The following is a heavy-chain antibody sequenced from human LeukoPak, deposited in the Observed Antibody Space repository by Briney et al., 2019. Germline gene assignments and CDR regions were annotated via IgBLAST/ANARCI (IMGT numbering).Heavy chain of an antibody. V-gene: IGHV3-7*01. CDR2: IKADGGEK. Sequence: PGGSLRLSCAASGFTFSTYWMNWFRQTPGKGLEWVAKIKADGGEKDHVASVKGRFTISRDNAKNSLYLQMNSLRVEDTAVYYCASDFYDSSGYPTDYWGQGTLVTVSS. CDR3: ASDFYDSSGYPTDY. CDR1: GFTFSTYW. D-gene: IGHD3-22*01. J-gene: IGHJ4*02.